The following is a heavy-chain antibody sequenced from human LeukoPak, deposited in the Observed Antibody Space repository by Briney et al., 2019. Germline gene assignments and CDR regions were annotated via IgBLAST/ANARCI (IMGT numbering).Heavy chain of an antibody. CDR2: IKQDGSER. D-gene: IGHD3-10*01. J-gene: IGHJ4*02. CDR3: AREHYGSGNYYSFFDY. CDR1: GFTFSNYW. Sequence: GGSLRLSCAASGFTFSNYWMSWVRQAPGKGLEWVANIKQDGSERNYVDSVKGRFAISRDNAKNSLYLQMNSVRAEDTAVYYCAREHYGSGNYYSFFDYWGQGTLVTVSS. V-gene: IGHV3-7*01.